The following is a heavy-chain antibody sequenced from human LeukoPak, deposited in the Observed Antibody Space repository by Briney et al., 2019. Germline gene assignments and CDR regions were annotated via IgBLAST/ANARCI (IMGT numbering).Heavy chain of an antibody. J-gene: IGHJ4*02. V-gene: IGHV1-2*02. CDR1: GYTFTGYY. D-gene: IGHD1-26*01. CDR2: INPNSGGT. CDR3: ARVPGESGSYDY. Sequence: GASVKVSCKASGYTFTGYYMHWVRQAPGQGLEWMGWINPNSGGTNYAQKFQGRVTMTRDTSISTAYMELSRQRSDDTAVYYCARVPGESGSYDYWGQGTLVTVSS.